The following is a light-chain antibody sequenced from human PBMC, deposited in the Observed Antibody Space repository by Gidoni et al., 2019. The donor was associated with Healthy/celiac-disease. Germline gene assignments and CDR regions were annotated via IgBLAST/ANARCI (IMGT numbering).Light chain of an antibody. J-gene: IGKJ2*04. CDR2: KAS. Sequence: DIQMTQSPSTLSASVGDRVTITCRASQSISSWLAWYQQNPGKAPKRLIYKASSLESGVPSRFSGSGSGTEFTLTSSSLQPDDFATYYCQQYNSPKGCSFGQGTKLEIK. CDR1: QSISSW. CDR3: QQYNSPKGCS. V-gene: IGKV1-5*03.